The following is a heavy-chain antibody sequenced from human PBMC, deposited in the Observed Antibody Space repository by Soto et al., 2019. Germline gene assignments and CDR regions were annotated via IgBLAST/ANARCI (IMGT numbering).Heavy chain of an antibody. J-gene: IGHJ5*02. V-gene: IGHV6-1*01. D-gene: IGHD6-13*01. CDR3: ASSARIAARYNWFDP. Sequence: PSQTLSLTCAISGDSVSSNSAAWNWIRQSPSRGLEWLGRTYYRSKWYNDYAVSVKSRITINPDTSKTQFSLQLNSVTPEDTAVYYCASSARIAARYNWFDPWGQGTLVTVS. CDR2: TYYRSKWYN. CDR1: GDSVSSNSAA.